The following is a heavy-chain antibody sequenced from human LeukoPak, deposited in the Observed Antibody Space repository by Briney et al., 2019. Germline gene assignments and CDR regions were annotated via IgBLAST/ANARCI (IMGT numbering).Heavy chain of an antibody. J-gene: IGHJ4*02. D-gene: IGHD4-17*01. CDR3: ARGALRYGDPSFDY. CDR1: GYTFISYA. Sequence: ASVTVSCKASGYTFISYAITWVRQAPGQGLEWMGWISVYNGNANYAQKVQGRVTMTTDTSTSTAYMELRSLRSDDTAVYYCARGALRYGDPSFDYWGRGTLVTVSS. CDR2: ISVYNGNA. V-gene: IGHV1-18*01.